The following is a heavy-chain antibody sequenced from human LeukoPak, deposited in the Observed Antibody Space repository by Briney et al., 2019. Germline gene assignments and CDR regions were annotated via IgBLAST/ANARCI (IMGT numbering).Heavy chain of an antibody. CDR1: GFTFSSFW. CDR3: ARVGVTTMTVDV. J-gene: IGHJ6*02. V-gene: IGHV3-7*02. D-gene: IGHD4-17*01. CDR2: IRQDGSAK. Sequence: GGSLRLSCAASGFTFSSFWMTWFRQAPGKGLEWVANIRQDGSAKYYVDSVKGRFTISRDNAKNSLYLQMDRLRSEDTALYHCARVGVTTMTVDVWGQGTTVTVSS.